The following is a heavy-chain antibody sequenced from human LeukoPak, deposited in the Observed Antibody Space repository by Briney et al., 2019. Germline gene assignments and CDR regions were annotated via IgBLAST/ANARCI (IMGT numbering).Heavy chain of an antibody. CDR1: GFTFSSYG. CDR3: AQSYSSDWYSFDY. D-gene: IGHD6-13*01. Sequence: PGGSLRLSCAVSGFTFSSYGMAWVRQTPGKGLEWVSAISGSGGSTFYADPVKGRFTISRDNSKNTRYLQMNSLRAEDTAVYYCAQSYSSDWYSFDYWGQGTLVSVSS. CDR2: ISGSGGST. J-gene: IGHJ4*02. V-gene: IGHV3-23*01.